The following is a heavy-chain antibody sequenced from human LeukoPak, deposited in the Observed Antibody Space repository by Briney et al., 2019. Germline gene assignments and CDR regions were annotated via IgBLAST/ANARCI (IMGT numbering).Heavy chain of an antibody. Sequence: GGSLRLSCATSGFSFISYGMHWVRQAPGKGLEWVGVISDDGRNKKYANSVKGRFTISRDNSKDTLYLQMNSLRDEDTAVYYCAKRPSDYGDYVTYFDYWGQGTLVTVSS. V-gene: IGHV3-30*18. CDR1: GFSFISYG. CDR3: AKRPSDYGDYVTYFDY. D-gene: IGHD4-17*01. J-gene: IGHJ4*02. CDR2: ISDDGRNK.